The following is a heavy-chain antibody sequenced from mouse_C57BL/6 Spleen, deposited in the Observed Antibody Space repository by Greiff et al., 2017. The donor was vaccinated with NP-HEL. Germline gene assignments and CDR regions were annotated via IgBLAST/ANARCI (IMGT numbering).Heavy chain of an antibody. J-gene: IGHJ4*01. CDR3: ARRNSKGFYAMDY. Sequence: VQLQQPGAELVMPGASVKLSCKASGYTFTSYWMHWVKQRPGQGLEWIGEIDPSDSYTNYNQKFKGKSTLTVDKSSSTAYMQLSSLTSEDSAVYYCARRNSKGFYAMDYWGQGTSVTVSS. D-gene: IGHD2-5*01. CDR1: GYTFTSYW. V-gene: IGHV1-69*01. CDR2: IDPSDSYT.